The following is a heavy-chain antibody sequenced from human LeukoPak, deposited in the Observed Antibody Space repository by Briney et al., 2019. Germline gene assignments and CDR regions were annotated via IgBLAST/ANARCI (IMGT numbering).Heavy chain of an antibody. D-gene: IGHD6-6*01. V-gene: IGHV4-59*01. CDR3: ASWYSSSSFGYFDY. CDR1: GGSFSGYY. Sequence: SETLSLTCAVYGGSFSGYYWSWIRQPPGKGLEWIGCIYYSGSTNYNPSLKSRVTISVDTSKNQFSLKLSSVTAADTAVYYCASWYSSSSFGYFDYWGQGTLVTVSS. CDR2: IYYSGST. J-gene: IGHJ4*02.